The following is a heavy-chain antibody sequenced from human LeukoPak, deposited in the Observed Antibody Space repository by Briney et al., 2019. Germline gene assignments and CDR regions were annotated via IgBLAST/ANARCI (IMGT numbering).Heavy chain of an antibody. V-gene: IGHV6-1*01. D-gene: IGHD1-26*01. CDR2: TYYRSKWYN. Sequence: SQTLSLTCAISGDSVSSNSAAWNWIRQSPSRGLEWLGRTYYRSKWYNDYAVSVESRITITPDTSKNQFSLQLSSVTPEDTAVYYCVRGGWELLSHYWYFDLWGRGTLVIVSS. CDR1: GDSVSSNSAA. CDR3: VRGGWELLSHYWYFDL. J-gene: IGHJ2*01.